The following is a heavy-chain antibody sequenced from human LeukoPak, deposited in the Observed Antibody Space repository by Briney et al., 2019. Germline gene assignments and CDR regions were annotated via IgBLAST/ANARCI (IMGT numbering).Heavy chain of an antibody. CDR1: GFTSTDDY. Sequence: GGAPRHSCAAPGFTSTDDYMRPIRDGPRKGLWRVSYISRSGSTIYYADSVKGRFTISRDNAKNSLYLQMNSLRAEYTAVYYCARGLLLRTERQAFDIWGQGTMVTVSS. V-gene: IGHV3-11*01. CDR2: ISRSGSTI. J-gene: IGHJ3*02. CDR3: ARGLLLRTERQAFDI. D-gene: IGHD3-10*01.